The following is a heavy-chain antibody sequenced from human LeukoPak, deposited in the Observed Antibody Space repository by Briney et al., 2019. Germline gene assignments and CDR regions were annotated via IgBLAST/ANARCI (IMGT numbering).Heavy chain of an antibody. Sequence: SETLSLTCTVSGGSISSGSYYWGWIRQPPGKGLEWIGSIYYNGRTYHNPSLESRVTISVDTSKNQFSLNLRSVTAADTAVYYCAKVGGATVSPWYYFDYWGQGILVTVSS. V-gene: IGHV4-39*07. CDR1: GGSISSGSYY. D-gene: IGHD4-11*01. CDR2: IYYNGRT. CDR3: AKVGGATVSPWYYFDY. J-gene: IGHJ4*02.